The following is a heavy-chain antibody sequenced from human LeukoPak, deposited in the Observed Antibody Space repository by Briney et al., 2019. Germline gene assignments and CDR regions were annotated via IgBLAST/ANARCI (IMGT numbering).Heavy chain of an antibody. J-gene: IGHJ3*02. D-gene: IGHD3-3*01. CDR2: ISAYNGNT. Sequence: ASVKVSCKASGYTFTSYGISWVRQAPGQGLEWMGWISAYNGNTNYAQKLQGRVTMTTDTSTSTAYMELRSLRSDDTAVYYCARAYYDFWSGYFYAFDIWGQGTMVTVSS. V-gene: IGHV1-18*01. CDR3: ARAYYDFWSGYFYAFDI. CDR1: GYTFTSYG.